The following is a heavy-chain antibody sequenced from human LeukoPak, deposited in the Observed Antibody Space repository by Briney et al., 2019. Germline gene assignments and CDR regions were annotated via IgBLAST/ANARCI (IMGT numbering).Heavy chain of an antibody. CDR2: ISSSSSYI. CDR3: ARTYCSGGSCHPRGYYFDY. CDR1: GFTFSSYS. V-gene: IGHV3-21*01. D-gene: IGHD2-15*01. Sequence: GGSLRLSCAASGFTFSSYSMSWVRQAPGKGLEWVSSISSSSSYIYYADSVKGRFTISSDNAKNSLYLQMNSLRAEDTAVYYCARTYCSGGSCHPRGYYFDYWGQGTLVTVSS. J-gene: IGHJ4*02.